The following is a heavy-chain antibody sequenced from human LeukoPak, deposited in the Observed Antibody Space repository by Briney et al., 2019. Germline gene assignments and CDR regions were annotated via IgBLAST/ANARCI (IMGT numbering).Heavy chain of an antibody. CDR3: ARGIAADGSYGMDV. V-gene: IGHV4-30-2*01. D-gene: IGHD6-13*01. CDR1: GGSISSGGYS. J-gene: IGHJ6*02. Sequence: SETLSLTCAVSGGSISSGGYSWSWIRQPPGKGLEWIGYIYHSGSTYYNPSLKSRVTISVDRSKNQFSLKLSSVTAAVTAVYYCARGIAADGSYGMDVWGQGTTVTVSS. CDR2: IYHSGST.